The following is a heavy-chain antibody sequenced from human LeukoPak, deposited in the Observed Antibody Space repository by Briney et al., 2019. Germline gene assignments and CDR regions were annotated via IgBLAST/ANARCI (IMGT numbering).Heavy chain of an antibody. V-gene: IGHV3-30*19. J-gene: IGHJ4*02. CDR2: ISYDGSNK. CDR1: GFTFSSYG. Sequence: PGGSLRLSCAASGFTFSSYGMHWVRQAPGKGLEWVALISYDGSNKYYADSVKGRFTISRDNSKNTLDVQMNSLRAEDTAVYYCAKGEQQLAEWGQGTLVTVSS. CDR3: AKGEQQLAE. D-gene: IGHD6-13*01.